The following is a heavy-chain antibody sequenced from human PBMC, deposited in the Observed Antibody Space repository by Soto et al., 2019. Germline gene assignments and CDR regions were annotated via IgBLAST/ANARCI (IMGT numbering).Heavy chain of an antibody. CDR3: GRGGGATVFDY. J-gene: IGHJ4*02. CDR1: GFTVSSNY. D-gene: IGHD1-26*01. CDR2: IYSGGST. Sequence: EVQLVETGGGLIQPGGSLRLSCAASGFTVSSNYMSWVRQAPGKGLEWVSVIYSGGSTYYADSVKGRFTIPRDNSKNSVYLQKNSLRAEDAAVFYLGRGGGATVFDYWGQGTLVTVSS. V-gene: IGHV3-53*02.